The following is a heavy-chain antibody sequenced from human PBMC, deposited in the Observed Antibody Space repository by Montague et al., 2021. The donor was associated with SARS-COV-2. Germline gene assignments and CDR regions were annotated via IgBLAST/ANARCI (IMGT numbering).Heavy chain of an antibody. Sequence: SLRLSCAASGFTFSSYAMSWVRQAPGKGLEWVSAISGSGGSTYYADSEKGRFTISRDNSKNTLYLQMNSLRAEDTAVYYCARARGALKIGSYLDEYWGQGTLVTVSS. CDR1: GFTFSSYA. D-gene: IGHD1-26*01. CDR2: ISGSGGST. J-gene: IGHJ4*02. V-gene: IGHV3-23*01. CDR3: ARARGALKIGSYLDEY.